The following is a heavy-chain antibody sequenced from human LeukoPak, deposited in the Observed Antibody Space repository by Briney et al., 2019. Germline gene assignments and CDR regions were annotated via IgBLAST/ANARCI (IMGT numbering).Heavy chain of an antibody. Sequence: SQTLSLTCSVSGGSISSGSYYWSWIRQPAGKGLEWIGRIYPSGSTNYNPSLKSRVTISVDTSKNQFSLKLSSVTAADTAVYYCARVADSGTYFLFDYWGQGTLVTVSS. CDR2: IYPSGST. J-gene: IGHJ4*02. CDR3: ARVADSGTYFLFDY. D-gene: IGHD1-26*01. V-gene: IGHV4-61*02. CDR1: GGSISSGSYY.